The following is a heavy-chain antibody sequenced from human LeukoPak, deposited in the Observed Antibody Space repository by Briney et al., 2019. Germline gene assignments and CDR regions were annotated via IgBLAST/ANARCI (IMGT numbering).Heavy chain of an antibody. V-gene: IGHV4-59*01. CDR2: IYYSGST. Sequence: SETLSLTCTVSGGSISSYYWSWIRQPPGKGLEWIGYIYYSGSTNYNPSLKSRVTISVDTSKNQFSLKLSSVTAADTAVYYCARSTCEGYCPYYYYYMDVWGKGTTVTVSS. D-gene: IGHD2-15*01. CDR1: GGSISSYY. J-gene: IGHJ6*03. CDR3: ARSTCEGYCPYYYYYMDV.